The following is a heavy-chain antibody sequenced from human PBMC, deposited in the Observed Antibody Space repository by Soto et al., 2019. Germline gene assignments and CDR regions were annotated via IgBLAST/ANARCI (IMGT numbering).Heavy chain of an antibody. V-gene: IGHV1-2*02. CDR3: ARWQQLSIRHYYYGMDV. J-gene: IGHJ6*02. Sequence: ASVKVSCKASGYTFTGYYMHWVRQAPGQGLEWMGWINPNSGGTNYAQKFQGRVTMTTDTTISTAYMELSRLRSDDTAVYYCARWQQLSIRHYYYGMDVWGQGTTVTVSS. D-gene: IGHD6-13*01. CDR1: GYTFTGYY. CDR2: INPNSGGT.